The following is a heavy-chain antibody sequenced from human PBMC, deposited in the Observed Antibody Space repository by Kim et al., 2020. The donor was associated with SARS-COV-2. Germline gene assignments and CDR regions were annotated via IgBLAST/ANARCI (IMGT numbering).Heavy chain of an antibody. D-gene: IGHD3-16*01. CDR3: AREGGVTSTAFDI. J-gene: IGHJ3*02. Sequence: YHPARKCRVTISVDTSKSQFPLKLSTVTAAATAVYYCAREGGVTSTAFDIWGQGTMVTVSS. V-gene: IGHV4-59*01.